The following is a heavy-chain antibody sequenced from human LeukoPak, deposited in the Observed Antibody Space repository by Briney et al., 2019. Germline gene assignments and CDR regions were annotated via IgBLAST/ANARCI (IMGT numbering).Heavy chain of an antibody. CDR1: GGSISSGSYY. CDR3: AGYTAVWAGFDP. D-gene: IGHD5-18*01. CDR2: IYTSGST. V-gene: IGHV4-61*02. J-gene: IGHJ5*02. Sequence: SETLSLTCTVSGGSISSGSYYWSWIRQPAGKGLEWIGRIYTSGSTNYNPSLKSRVTISVDTSKNQFSLKLSSVTAADTAVYYCAGYTAVWAGFDPWGQGTLVTVSS.